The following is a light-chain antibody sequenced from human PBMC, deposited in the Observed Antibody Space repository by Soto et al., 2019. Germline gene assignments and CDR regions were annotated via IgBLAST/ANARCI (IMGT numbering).Light chain of an antibody. CDR2: GAS. V-gene: IGKV3-20*01. J-gene: IGKJ1*01. CDR3: QQYGSSRT. CDR1: QSVSSSY. Sequence: EIVLTQSPGTLSLSPGERATLSCRASQSVSSSYLAWYQQKPGQAPRLLIYGASSRATGIPDRFSGSGSGTDFTLTNRRLEPEDFAVYYCQQYGSSRTFGQGTKVEIK.